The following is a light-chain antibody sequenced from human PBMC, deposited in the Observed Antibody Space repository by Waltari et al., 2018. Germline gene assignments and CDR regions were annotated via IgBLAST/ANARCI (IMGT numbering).Light chain of an antibody. J-gene: IGKJ2*01. V-gene: IGKV1-5*03. CDR3: QQYNSYPYT. Sequence: DIQMTQSPSTLSASVGDRVHITCRASQSISSWLAWYQQKPGKAPKLLIYKASSLESGVPSRFSGSGSGTEFTLTISSLQPDDFATYYCQQYNSYPYTFGQGTKLEI. CDR1: QSISSW. CDR2: KAS.